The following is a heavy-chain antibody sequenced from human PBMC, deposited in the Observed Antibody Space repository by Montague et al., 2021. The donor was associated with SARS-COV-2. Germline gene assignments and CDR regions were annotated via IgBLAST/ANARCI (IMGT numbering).Heavy chain of an antibody. D-gene: IGHD3-3*01. CDR3: ARIRGSKVFGVVITPYYYGMDV. J-gene: IGHJ6*02. CDR2: INHSGST. Sequence: SETLSLTCAVYGGSFSGYYWSWIRQPPGKGLEWIGEINHSGSTNYNPSLKSRVTISVDTSKNQFSLKLSSVTAADTAVYYCARIRGSKVFGVVITPYYYGMDVWGQGTPVTVSS. CDR1: GGSFSGYY. V-gene: IGHV4-34*01.